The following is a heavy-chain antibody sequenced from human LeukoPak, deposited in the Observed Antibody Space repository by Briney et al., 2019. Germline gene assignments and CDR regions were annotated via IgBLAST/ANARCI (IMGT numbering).Heavy chain of an antibody. Sequence: PGGSLRLSCAASRFTFSSYAMSWVRQAPGKGLEWVSAISGSGGSTYYADSVKGRFTISRDNAKNSLFLQMNSLRAEDTAVYYCVRCTFVLHKRCSAFDVWGQGTMVTVSA. D-gene: IGHD2-8*01. CDR3: VRCTFVLHKRCSAFDV. V-gene: IGHV3-23*01. J-gene: IGHJ3*01. CDR1: RFTFSSYA. CDR2: ISGSGGST.